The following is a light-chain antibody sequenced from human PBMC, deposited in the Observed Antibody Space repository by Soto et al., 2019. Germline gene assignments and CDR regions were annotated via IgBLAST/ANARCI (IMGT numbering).Light chain of an antibody. CDR3: QTWGTGIRV. CDR2: LNSDGSH. J-gene: IGLJ1*01. CDR1: SGHSSYA. V-gene: IGLV4-69*01. Sequence: QLVLTQSPSASASLGASVKLTCTLSSGHSSYAIAWHQQQPEKGPRYLMKLNSDGSHSKGDGIPDRFSGSSSGAERYLTISILQSEDEADYYCQTWGTGIRVFGTGTKVTVL.